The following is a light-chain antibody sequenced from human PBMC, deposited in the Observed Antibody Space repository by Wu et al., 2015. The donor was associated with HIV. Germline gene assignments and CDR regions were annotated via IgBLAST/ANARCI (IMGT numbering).Light chain of an antibody. J-gene: IGKJ5*01. Sequence: EIVLTQSPGTLSLSPGERATLFCRASQSISSSHLAWYQQRPGQPPRLLINDASNRATGIPARFSGSGSGTDFTLTISSLEPEDFALYYCQQGTIWPLTFGQGTRLEIK. V-gene: IGKV3-11*01. CDR3: QQGTIWPLT. CDR2: DAS. CDR1: QSISSSH.